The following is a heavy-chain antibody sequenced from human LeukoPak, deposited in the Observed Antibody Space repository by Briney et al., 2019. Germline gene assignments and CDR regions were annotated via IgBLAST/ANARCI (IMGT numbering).Heavy chain of an antibody. V-gene: IGHV3-48*03. CDR3: AKVFTLTRYCSSTSCSTKWGYYYYYYMDV. D-gene: IGHD2-2*01. Sequence: GGSLRLSCAASGFTFSSYEMNWVRQAPGKGLEWVSYISSSDSTIYYADSVKGRFTISRDNAKNSLYLQMNSLRAEDTAVYYCAKVFTLTRYCSSTSCSTKWGYYYYYYMDVWGKGTTVTISS. CDR1: GFTFSSYE. J-gene: IGHJ6*03. CDR2: ISSSDSTI.